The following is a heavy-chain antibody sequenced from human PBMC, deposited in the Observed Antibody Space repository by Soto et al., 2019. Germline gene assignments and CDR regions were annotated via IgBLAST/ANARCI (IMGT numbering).Heavy chain of an antibody. CDR3: AREAYGGNSDLDY. Sequence: QVQLVESGGGVVQPGRSLRLSCAASGFTFSSYGMHWVRQAPGKGLEWVAVIWYDGSNKYYADSVKGRFTISRDNSNNTHYLQTNSLRAEATAVYYCAREAYGGNSDLDYWGQGTLVTVSS. CDR1: GFTFSSYG. CDR2: IWYDGSNK. D-gene: IGHD2-21*02. J-gene: IGHJ4*02. V-gene: IGHV3-33*01.